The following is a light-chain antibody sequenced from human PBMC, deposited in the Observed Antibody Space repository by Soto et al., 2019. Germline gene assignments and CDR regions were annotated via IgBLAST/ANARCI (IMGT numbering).Light chain of an antibody. CDR2: DTS. Sequence: EIVLTQSPGTLSLSPGERATLSCRASQSVGSYLAWYQQKPGQAPRLLISDTSSRATGIPDRFSGSGSGTDFTLTISRREPEDFAVYYCQQYRSSPLTFGGGTKVEIK. CDR1: QSVGSY. J-gene: IGKJ4*01. CDR3: QQYRSSPLT. V-gene: IGKV3-20*01.